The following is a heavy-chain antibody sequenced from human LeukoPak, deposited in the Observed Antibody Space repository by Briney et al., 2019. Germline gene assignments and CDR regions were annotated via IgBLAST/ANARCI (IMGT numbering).Heavy chain of an antibody. D-gene: IGHD5-12*01. J-gene: IGHJ6*03. V-gene: IGHV4-34*01. Sequence: SETLSLTCAVYGGSFSGYYWSWIRQPPGKGLEWIGETNHSGSTNYNPSLKSRVTISVDTSKNQFSLKLSSVTAADTAVYYCARGRRYSGNYYYYYMDVWGKGTTVTVSS. CDR2: TNHSGST. CDR1: GGSFSGYY. CDR3: ARGRRYSGNYYYYYMDV.